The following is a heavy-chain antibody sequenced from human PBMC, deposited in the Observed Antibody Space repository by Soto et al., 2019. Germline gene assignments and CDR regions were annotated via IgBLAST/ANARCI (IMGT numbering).Heavy chain of an antibody. CDR2: IDPSDSYT. CDR1: GYSFTSYW. Sequence: GESLKISCKGSGYSFTSYWISWVRQMPGKGLEWMGRIDPSDSYTNYSPSFQGHVTISADKSISTAYLQWSSLKASDTAMYYCARPMKAAAASDYYYYGMDVWGQGTTVTVSS. CDR3: ARPMKAAAASDYYYYGMDV. D-gene: IGHD6-13*01. V-gene: IGHV5-10-1*01. J-gene: IGHJ6*02.